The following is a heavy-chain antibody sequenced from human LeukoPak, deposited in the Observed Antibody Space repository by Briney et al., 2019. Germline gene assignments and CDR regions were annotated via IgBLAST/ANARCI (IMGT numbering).Heavy chain of an antibody. J-gene: IGHJ3*02. D-gene: IGHD4-23*01. CDR2: ISYDGSNK. Sequence: GSLRLSCLASGFTFRSFGMHWVRQAPGTGLQCVALISYDGSNKNYADSVKGRFTISRDNSKNILYLQMNSLRVEDTAVYFCARGYGGNSAAFDIWGQGTMVTVSS. V-gene: IGHV3-30*03. CDR3: ARGYGGNSAAFDI. CDR1: GFTFRSFG.